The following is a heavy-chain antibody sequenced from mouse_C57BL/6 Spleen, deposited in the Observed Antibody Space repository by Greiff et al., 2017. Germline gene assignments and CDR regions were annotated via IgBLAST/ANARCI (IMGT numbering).Heavy chain of an antibody. V-gene: IGHV5-17*01. CDR1: GFTFSDYG. CDR2: ISSGSSTI. J-gene: IGHJ4*01. CDR3: AREGYYGHYAMDY. D-gene: IGHD1-2*01. Sequence: EVQVVESGGGLVKPGGSLKLSCAASGFTFSDYGMHWVRQAPEKGLEWVAYISSGSSTIYYADTVKGRFTISTDNAKTTLFLQMTSLRSEDTAMYYCAREGYYGHYAMDYWGQGTSVTVAS.